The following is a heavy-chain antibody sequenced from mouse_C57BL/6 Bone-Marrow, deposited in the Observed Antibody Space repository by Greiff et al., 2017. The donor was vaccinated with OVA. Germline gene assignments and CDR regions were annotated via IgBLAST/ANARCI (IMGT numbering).Heavy chain of an antibody. CDR2: IYPRSGNT. V-gene: IGHV1-81*01. J-gene: IGHJ4*01. Sequence: QVQLQQSGAELARPGASVKLSCKASGYTFTSYGISWVKQRTGQGLEWIGEIYPRSGNTYYNEKFKGKATLTADKSSSTAYMELRSLTSEDSEVYFCASSAYFAMDYWGQGTSVTVSS. CDR3: ASSAYFAMDY. CDR1: GYTFTSYG.